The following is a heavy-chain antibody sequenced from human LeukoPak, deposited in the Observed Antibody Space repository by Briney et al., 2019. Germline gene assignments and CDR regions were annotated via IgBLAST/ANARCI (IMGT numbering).Heavy chain of an antibody. CDR3: AKGNGYSYGRYYFDY. CDR1: GFTFGSYA. J-gene: IGHJ4*02. D-gene: IGHD5-18*01. Sequence: GGSLRLSCAASGFTFGSYAMGWVRQAPGKGLEWVSAITASGGNTYYADSVKGRFTISRDNSKNTLYLQVNSLRAEDTAVYHCAKGNGYSYGRYYFDYWGQGTLVTVSS. V-gene: IGHV3-23*01. CDR2: ITASGGNT.